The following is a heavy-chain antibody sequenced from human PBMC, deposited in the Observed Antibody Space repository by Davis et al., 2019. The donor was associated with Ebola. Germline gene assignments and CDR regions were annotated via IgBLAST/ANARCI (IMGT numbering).Heavy chain of an antibody. V-gene: IGHV3-30-3*01. J-gene: IGHJ6*02. CDR1: GFTFSSYA. D-gene: IGHD2-15*01. Sequence: GESLKISCAASGFTFSSYAMHWVRQAPGKGLEWVAVISYDGSNKYYADSVKGRFTISRDNSKNTLYLQMNSLRAEDTAVYYCAKDRVGSCCLCTYYYYYGMDVWGQGTTVTVSS. CDR2: ISYDGSNK. CDR3: AKDRVGSCCLCTYYYYYGMDV.